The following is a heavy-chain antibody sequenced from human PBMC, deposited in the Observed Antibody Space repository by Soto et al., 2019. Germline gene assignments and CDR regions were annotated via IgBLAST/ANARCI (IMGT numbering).Heavy chain of an antibody. V-gene: IGHV1-58*01. CDR3: AADATAWQQMVPSDY. CDR1: GFTFTSSA. CDR2: IAVGSGYT. J-gene: IGHJ4*02. D-gene: IGHD2-8*01. Sequence: SVKVSCKASGFTFTSSAFQWVRQARGQRLEWIGWIAVGSGYTNYAQRFQDRVTLTRDMSTATTYMELSRLTSEDPAIYYCAADATAWQQMVPSDYWGQGTLVTVSS.